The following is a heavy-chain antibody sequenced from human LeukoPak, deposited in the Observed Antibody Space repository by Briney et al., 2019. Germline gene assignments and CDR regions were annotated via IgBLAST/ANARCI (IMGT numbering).Heavy chain of an antibody. J-gene: IGHJ4*02. D-gene: IGHD6-19*01. CDR3: ARNLIAVAGTLDY. V-gene: IGHV3-21*04. CDR1: GFTFSSYT. CDR2: IISSGSYI. Sequence: GGSLRLSCAASGFTFSSYTMNWVRQAPGKGLEWVSSIISSGSYIYYADSVKGRFTISRDNAKNSLYLQMNSLRAEDTALYYCARNLIAVAGTLDYWGQGTLVTVSS.